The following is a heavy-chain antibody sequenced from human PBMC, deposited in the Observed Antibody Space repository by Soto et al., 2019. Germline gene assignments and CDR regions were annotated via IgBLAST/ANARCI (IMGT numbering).Heavy chain of an antibody. CDR3: ARRCTSCKDAFDI. D-gene: IGHD2-15*01. J-gene: IGHJ3*02. CDR1: GYTFTGYY. CDR2: INPNSGGT. Sequence: ASVKVSCKASGYTFTGYYMHWVRQAPGQGLEWMGWINPNSGGTNYAQKFQGWVTMTRDTSISTAYMELSRLRSDDTAVYYCARRCTSCKDAFDIWGQGTMVTVSS. V-gene: IGHV1-2*04.